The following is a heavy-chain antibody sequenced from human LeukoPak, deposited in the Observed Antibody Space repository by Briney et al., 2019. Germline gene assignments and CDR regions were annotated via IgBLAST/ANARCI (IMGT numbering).Heavy chain of an antibody. CDR1: GYSFTSYW. V-gene: IGHV5-10-1*01. CDR3: ASGQEYCSRTSGRIFDY. CDR2: IDPSDSYT. Sequence: GESLKISCKGSGYSFTSYWISWVRQMPGKGLEWMGRIDPSDSYTNYSPSFQGHVTISADKSISTAYLQWSSLKASDTAMYYCASGQEYCSRTSGRIFDYWGKGTLVTVSS. D-gene: IGHD2-2*01. J-gene: IGHJ4*02.